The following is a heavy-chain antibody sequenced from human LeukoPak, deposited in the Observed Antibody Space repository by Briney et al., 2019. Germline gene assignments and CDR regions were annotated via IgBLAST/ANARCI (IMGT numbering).Heavy chain of an antibody. CDR2: ISGSGGST. Sequence: PGGSLRLSCAASGFTFSSYAMSWVRQAPGKGLEWVSAISGSGGSTYYADSVKGRFTISRDNSKNTLYLQMNSLRAEDTTVYYCAKGDAMVRGVRYYFDYWGQGTLVTVSS. J-gene: IGHJ4*02. CDR1: GFTFSSYA. CDR3: AKGDAMVRGVRYYFDY. D-gene: IGHD3-10*01. V-gene: IGHV3-23*01.